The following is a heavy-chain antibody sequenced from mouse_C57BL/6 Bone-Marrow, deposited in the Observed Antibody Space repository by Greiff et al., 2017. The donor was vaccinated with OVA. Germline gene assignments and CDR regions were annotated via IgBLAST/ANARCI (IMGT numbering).Heavy chain of an antibody. V-gene: IGHV5-17*01. CDR3: ARPDSYWYFDV. CDR2: ISSGSSTI. Sequence: EVKLMESGGGLVKPGGSLKLSCAASGFTFSDYGMHWVRQAPEKGLEWVAYISSGSSTIYYADTVKGRFTISRDNAKNTLFLQMTSLRSEDTAMYYCARPDSYWYFDVWGTGTTVTVSS. J-gene: IGHJ1*03. CDR1: GFTFSDYG.